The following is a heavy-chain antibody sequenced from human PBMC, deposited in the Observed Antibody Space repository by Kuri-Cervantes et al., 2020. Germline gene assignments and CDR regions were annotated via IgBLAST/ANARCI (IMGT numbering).Heavy chain of an antibody. V-gene: IGHV3-21*01. J-gene: IGHJ4*02. Sequence: GESLKISCAASGFTFSSYSMNWVRKAQGQGVEWVSTISSSNSYITYADPVKDRFTIFSDNAKNSLYLQMHSLGAEDTAVYYCARWGSSSRDGLDYWGQGTLVTVSS. CDR1: GFTFSSYS. CDR2: ISSSNSYI. CDR3: ARWGSSSRDGLDY. D-gene: IGHD5-24*01.